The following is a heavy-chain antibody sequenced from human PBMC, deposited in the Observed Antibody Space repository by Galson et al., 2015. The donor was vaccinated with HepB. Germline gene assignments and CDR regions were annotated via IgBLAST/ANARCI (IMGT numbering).Heavy chain of an antibody. Sequence: SLRLSCAASGFTFDDYTMHWVRQAPGKGLEWVSLISWDGGSTFYADSVKGRFTIFRDNSKNSLYLQMNSLRTEDTALYYCAKDGGYSSSWNAFDIWGPGTMVTVSS. J-gene: IGHJ3*02. CDR3: AKDGGYSSSWNAFDI. V-gene: IGHV3-43*01. D-gene: IGHD6-13*01. CDR1: GFTFDDYT. CDR2: ISWDGGST.